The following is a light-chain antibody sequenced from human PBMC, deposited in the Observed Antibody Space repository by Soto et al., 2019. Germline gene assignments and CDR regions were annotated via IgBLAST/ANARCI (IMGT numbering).Light chain of an antibody. CDR2: KAS. Sequence: DVQITPSPSTLSGSVGDKVTITCRASQTISSWLAWYQQKPGKAPKLLIYKASSLEDGVPSRFTGSGSGTEFSLTITSLQPEDFASYYCQQYKDYWTFRQGTRW. V-gene: IGKV1-5*03. CDR1: QTISSW. CDR3: QQYKDYWT. J-gene: IGKJ1*01.